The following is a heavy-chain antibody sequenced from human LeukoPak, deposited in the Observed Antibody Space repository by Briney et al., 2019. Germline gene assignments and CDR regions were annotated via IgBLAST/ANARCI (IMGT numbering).Heavy chain of an antibody. CDR3: ARPNYYDSSGHFDY. CDR1: EFSVGSNY. Sequence: GGSLRLSCAASEFSVGSNYMTWVRQAPGKGLEWVSLIYSGGSTYYADSVKGRFTISRDNSKNTLYLQMNSLRAEDTAVYYCARPNYYDSSGHFDYWGQGALVTVSS. J-gene: IGHJ4*02. CDR2: IYSGGST. D-gene: IGHD3-22*01. V-gene: IGHV3-66*01.